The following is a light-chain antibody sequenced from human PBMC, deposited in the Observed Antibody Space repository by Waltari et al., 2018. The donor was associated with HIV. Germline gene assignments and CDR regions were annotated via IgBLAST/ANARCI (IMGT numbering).Light chain of an antibody. CDR1: SSDNGSNT. Sequence: QSVLTPPPSASGTPGQRVTIPCSGSSSDNGSNTVNWYQQLPGTAPNLLIYSNNQRPSGVPDRFSGSKAGTSASLAISGLQSEDEADYYCAAWDDSLNGHYVFGTGTKVTVL. CDR3: AAWDDSLNGHYV. J-gene: IGLJ1*01. CDR2: SNN. V-gene: IGLV1-44*01.